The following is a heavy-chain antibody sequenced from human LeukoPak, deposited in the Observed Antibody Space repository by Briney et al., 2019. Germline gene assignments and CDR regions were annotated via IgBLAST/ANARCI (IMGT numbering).Heavy chain of an antibody. CDR3: ARLSGSYYSAFDI. V-gene: IGHV5-51*01. CDR2: IYPGDSDT. Sequence: GESLKISCKGSGYSFTSYWIGWVRRMPGKGLEWMGIIYPGDSDTRYDPSFKGQVTISADKSINTAYLQWSSLKASDTAMYYCARLSGSYYSAFDIWGQGTMVTVSS. CDR1: GYSFTSYW. J-gene: IGHJ3*02. D-gene: IGHD1-26*01.